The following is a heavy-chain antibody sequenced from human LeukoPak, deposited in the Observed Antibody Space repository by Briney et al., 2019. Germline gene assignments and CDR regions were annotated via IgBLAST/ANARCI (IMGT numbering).Heavy chain of an antibody. CDR3: VKGALGGASDYFDC. J-gene: IGHJ4*02. Sequence: PGGSLRLSCAASGFASGFTFNNYAMNWVRQAPGKGLEWVSVVDYSGAGIYYTDSVKGRFTISRDNSKNTLYLQMNRLRAEDTAVYYCVKGALGGASDYFDCWGQGTLVTVSS. CDR2: VDYSGAGI. CDR1: GFTFNNYA. V-gene: IGHV3-23*01. D-gene: IGHD2-21*01.